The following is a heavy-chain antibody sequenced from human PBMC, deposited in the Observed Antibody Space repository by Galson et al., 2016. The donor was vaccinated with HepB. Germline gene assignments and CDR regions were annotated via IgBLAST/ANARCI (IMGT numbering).Heavy chain of an antibody. V-gene: IGHV1-69*13. D-gene: IGHD4-17*01. CDR1: GGSFSDYA. CDR3: ARASHDQGDFEDLGC. CDR2: IIPVFLAP. J-gene: IGHJ4*02. Sequence: SVKVSCKASGGSFSDYAISWVRQAPGQGLEWMGGIIPVFLAPVYARRFQGRVTITADESTSTAYMELSSLRSEDTAVYYCARASHDQGDFEDLGCWGQGTLVTVSS.